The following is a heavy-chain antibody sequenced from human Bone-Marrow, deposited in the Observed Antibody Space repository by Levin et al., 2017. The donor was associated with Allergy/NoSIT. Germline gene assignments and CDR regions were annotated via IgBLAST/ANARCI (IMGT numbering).Heavy chain of an antibody. CDR2: MRSKSSGGTT. D-gene: IGHD6-19*01. CDR1: GLTFRDAW. Sequence: GGSLRLSCVGFGLTFRDAWLTWVRQAPGKGLEFVGRMRSKSSGGTTEYAAPVRGRFTISRDDSIDTLYLQMNSLKIEDTGVYYCSSDLAGTGGSFWGQGTLVTVSS. V-gene: IGHV3-15*01. CDR3: SSDLAGTGGSF. J-gene: IGHJ4*02.